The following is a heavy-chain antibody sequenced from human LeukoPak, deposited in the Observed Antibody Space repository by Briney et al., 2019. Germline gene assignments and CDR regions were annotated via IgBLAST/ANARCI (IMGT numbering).Heavy chain of an antibody. Sequence: VSVKVSCKASGYTFTGYYMHWVRQAPGQGLEWMGWINPNSGGTNYAQKFQGRVTMTRDTSISTAHMELSRLRSDDTAVYYCARDRYYYDSSGYSVFDYWGQGTLVTVSS. CDR2: INPNSGGT. CDR3: ARDRYYYDSSGYSVFDY. V-gene: IGHV1-2*02. D-gene: IGHD3-22*01. J-gene: IGHJ4*02. CDR1: GYTFTGYY.